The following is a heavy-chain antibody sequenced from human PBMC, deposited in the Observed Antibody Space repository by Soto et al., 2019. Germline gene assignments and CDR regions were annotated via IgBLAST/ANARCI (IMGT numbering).Heavy chain of an antibody. Sequence: QVQLVQSGAEVKKPGASVKVSCKASGYTFTSYGISWVRQAPGQGLEWMGWISAYNGNTNYAQKLQGRVTMTTDTSTSTAYMELRSMRSDDTAVYYCARVTIEWLRFPNIDYWGQGTLVTVSS. V-gene: IGHV1-18*01. D-gene: IGHD5-12*01. CDR1: GYTFTSYG. J-gene: IGHJ4*02. CDR3: ARVTIEWLRFPNIDY. CDR2: ISAYNGNT.